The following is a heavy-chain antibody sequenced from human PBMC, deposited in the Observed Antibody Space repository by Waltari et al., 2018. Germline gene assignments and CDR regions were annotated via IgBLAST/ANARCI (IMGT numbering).Heavy chain of an antibody. V-gene: IGHV1-2*02. CDR3: ASRIMITFGGVIDPDFDY. J-gene: IGHJ4*02. CDR2: INPNSGGT. Sequence: QVQLVQSGAEVKKPGASVKVSCKASGYPFTGYYLHWVRPAPGQGLEWMGWINPNSGGTNYAQKCQGRVTMTRDTSISTAYMELSRLRSDDTAVYYCASRIMITFGGVIDPDFDYWGQGTLVTVSS. CDR1: GYPFTGYY. D-gene: IGHD3-16*02.